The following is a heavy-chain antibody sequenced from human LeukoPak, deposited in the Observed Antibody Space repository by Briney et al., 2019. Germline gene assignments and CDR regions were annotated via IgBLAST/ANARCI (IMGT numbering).Heavy chain of an antibody. CDR1: GFTFSSYW. CDR3: ARDADLGTTLTGAFDI. D-gene: IGHD5-24*01. Sequence: TGGSLRLSCAASGFTFSSYWMSWVRQAPGKGLEWVANIKQDGSEKYYVDSVKGRFTVSRDNAKNSLYLQMNSLRAGDTAVYYCARDADLGTTLTGAFDIWGQGTMVTVSS. V-gene: IGHV3-7*01. J-gene: IGHJ3*02. CDR2: IKQDGSEK.